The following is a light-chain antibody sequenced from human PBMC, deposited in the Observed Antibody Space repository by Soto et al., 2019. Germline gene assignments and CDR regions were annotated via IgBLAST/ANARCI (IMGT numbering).Light chain of an antibody. CDR3: QQYGSSPR. V-gene: IGKV3-20*01. CDR1: QSVSSSY. Sequence: EIVLTQSPGTLSWSPGERATLSCRASQSVSSSYLAWYQQKPGQAPRLLIYGASSRATGIPDRFSGSGSGTDFTLTISRLAPEDFAVYYCQQYGSSPRFGPGTKVDIK. J-gene: IGKJ3*01. CDR2: GAS.